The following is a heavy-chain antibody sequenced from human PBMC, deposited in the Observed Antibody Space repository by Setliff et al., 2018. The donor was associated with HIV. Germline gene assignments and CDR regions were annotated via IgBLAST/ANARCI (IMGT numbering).Heavy chain of an antibody. Sequence: ASVKVSCKTSGYTSTSYGFTWVRQAPGQGLEWMGWISVYNGDKKYAQKFQGRVTMTTDTPTRTAYMELRSLKSDDTAVYYCAREPSGWYFKDNWFDPWGQGTLVTVSS. CDR1: GYTSTSYG. V-gene: IGHV1-18*01. D-gene: IGHD6-19*01. J-gene: IGHJ5*02. CDR3: AREPSGWYFKDNWFDP. CDR2: ISVYNGDK.